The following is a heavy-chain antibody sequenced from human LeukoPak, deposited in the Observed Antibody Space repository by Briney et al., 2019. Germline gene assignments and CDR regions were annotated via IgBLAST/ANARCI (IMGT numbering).Heavy chain of an antibody. J-gene: IGHJ4*02. CDR2: ISPNNGGT. CDR1: GYTFTGYY. D-gene: IGHD6-13*01. V-gene: IGHV1-2*02. Sequence: ASVKVSCKASGYTFTGYYIHWIRQAPGQGLEWMGWISPNNGGTKYAQKFQGRVTMTRDTSISTAYMELSRLRSDDTAVYYCARDSSAAAATDFDYWGQGTLVTVSS. CDR3: ARDSSAAAATDFDY.